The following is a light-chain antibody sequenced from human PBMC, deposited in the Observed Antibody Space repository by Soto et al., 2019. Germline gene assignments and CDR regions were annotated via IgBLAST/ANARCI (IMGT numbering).Light chain of an antibody. CDR2: KAS. J-gene: IGKJ5*01. CDR1: QSIDSW. Sequence: DIQMTQSPSTLSASVGDRVTITCRASQSIDSWLAWYQQKPGKAPKLLIYKASTLKSGVPSRFSGSGSGTEFTLSINSLQPDDFATYYCQQYDSFSSTFGQGTRLEIK. CDR3: QQYDSFSST. V-gene: IGKV1-5*03.